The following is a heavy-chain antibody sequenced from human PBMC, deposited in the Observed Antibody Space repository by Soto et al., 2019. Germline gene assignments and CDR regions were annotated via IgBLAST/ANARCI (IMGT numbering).Heavy chain of an antibody. CDR1: GYTLTELS. V-gene: IGHV1-24*01. CDR2: FDPEDGET. CDR3: ATSDIVVVPAAIGSWFDP. D-gene: IGHD2-2*01. J-gene: IGHJ5*02. Sequence: ASVKVSCKVSGYTLTELSMHWVRQAPGKGLEWMGGFDPEDGETIYAQKFQGRVTMTEDTSTDTAYMELSSLRSEDTAVYYCATSDIVVVPAAIGSWFDPWGQGTLVTVSS.